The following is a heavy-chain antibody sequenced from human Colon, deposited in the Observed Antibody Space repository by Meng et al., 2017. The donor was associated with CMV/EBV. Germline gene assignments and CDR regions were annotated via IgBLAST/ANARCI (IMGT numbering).Heavy chain of an antibody. Sequence: GSLRLSCALSGYSMTSGYYWGWSRLPPGKGVDWIGSIYHSGRPYYSPSLKGRVTISVDTSKNRSSLNLTSVTAADTAVYYCARAIYCSDTICSLHYFDNWGQGTLVTVSS. CDR2: IYHSGRP. CDR3: ARAIYCSDTICSLHYFDN. V-gene: IGHV4-38-2*01. CDR1: GYSMTSGYY. D-gene: IGHD2-2*01. J-gene: IGHJ4*02.